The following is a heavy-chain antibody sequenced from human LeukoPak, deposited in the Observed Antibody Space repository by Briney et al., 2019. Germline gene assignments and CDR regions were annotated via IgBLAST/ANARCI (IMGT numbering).Heavy chain of an antibody. D-gene: IGHD2-8*01. Sequence: SETLSLTCIVSGGSIGSYYWSWIRQPPGKGLEWIGYIYYSGSTNYNPSLKSRVTISRDTSKNQFSLKLRSVTAADTAVYYCTSGGMVSGDYWGHGTLVTVSS. CDR1: GGSIGSYY. CDR2: IYYSGST. J-gene: IGHJ4*01. V-gene: IGHV4-59*01. CDR3: TSGGMVSGDY.